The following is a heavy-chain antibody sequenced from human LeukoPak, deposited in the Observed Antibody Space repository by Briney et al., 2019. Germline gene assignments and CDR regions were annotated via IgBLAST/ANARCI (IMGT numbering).Heavy chain of an antibody. CDR1: GFTFSSYS. D-gene: IGHD4-17*01. J-gene: IGHJ3*02. CDR2: ISSSSSNI. V-gene: IGHV3-48*04. CDR3: AKDKAEGGDYDAFDI. Sequence: GGSLRLSCAASGFTFSSYSMNWVRQAPGKGLEWVSYISSSSSNIYYADSVKGRFTISRDNAKNSLYLQMNSLRAEDTALYYCAKDKAEGGDYDAFDIWGQGTMVTVSS.